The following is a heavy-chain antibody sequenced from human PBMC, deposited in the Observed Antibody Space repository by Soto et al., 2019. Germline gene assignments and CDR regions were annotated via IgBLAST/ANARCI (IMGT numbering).Heavy chain of an antibody. CDR1: GYTFTAYG. D-gene: IGHD3-3*01. J-gene: IGHJ3*01. Sequence: QVHLAQSGVEVKKPGASVRVSCKASGYTFTAYGLTWVRQAPGRGLEWMGWINPSNRQTHYAYNFQGRVTLTTDTSTGTAYMDLRNLRSDDTAVYYCARGHQSPVTLFGVVFTSMGAVDGWGQGTTVIVSS. CDR3: ARGHQSPVTLFGVVFTSMGAVDG. V-gene: IGHV1-18*04. CDR2: INPSNRQT.